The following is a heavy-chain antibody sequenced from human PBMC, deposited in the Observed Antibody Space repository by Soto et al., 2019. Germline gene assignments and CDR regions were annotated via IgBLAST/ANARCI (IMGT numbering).Heavy chain of an antibody. D-gene: IGHD2-15*01. V-gene: IGHV3-30*03. Sequence: QVQLVESGGLVVQPGRSLRLSCAASGFTFSTYAMHWVRQAPGKGLEWVAVISYDGRNKYYGDSVKGRFGVSRDNSKTTLFLQMTSLRGDATAVSYCARDPDDSTSGFYRMAVWGLGNAVTVSS. CDR2: ISYDGRNK. CDR1: GFTFSTYA. J-gene: IGHJ6*02. CDR3: ARDPDDSTSGFYRMAV.